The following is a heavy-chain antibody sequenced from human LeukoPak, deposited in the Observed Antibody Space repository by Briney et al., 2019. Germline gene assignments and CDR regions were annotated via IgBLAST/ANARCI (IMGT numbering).Heavy chain of an antibody. CDR3: AGDRYYGSGSYYPPLDY. J-gene: IGHJ4*02. CDR1: GFTFSSYA. D-gene: IGHD3-10*01. CDR2: ISGSGGST. V-gene: IGHV3-23*01. Sequence: PGGSLRLSCAASGFTFSSYAMSWVRQAPGKGLEWVSAISGSGGSTYYADSVKGRFTISRDNAKNSLYLQMNSLRAEDTAVYYCAGDRYYGSGSYYPPLDYWGQGTLVTVSS.